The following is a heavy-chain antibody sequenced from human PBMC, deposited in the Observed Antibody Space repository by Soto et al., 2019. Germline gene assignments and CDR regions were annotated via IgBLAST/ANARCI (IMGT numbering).Heavy chain of an antibody. D-gene: IGHD2-15*01. CDR3: GTGGSYCSPV. J-gene: IGHJ3*01. Sequence: QVQLQESGPGLVRASGTLSLTCAVSGDSISSNRWWSWVRQPPGKGLEWIGEIYHSVTTNYNPSLKGRVTSSVDKSKNQFSLDLTAVPVAASAGYSSGTGGSYCSPVGG. CDR1: GDSISSNRW. CDR2: IYHSVTT. V-gene: IGHV4-4*02.